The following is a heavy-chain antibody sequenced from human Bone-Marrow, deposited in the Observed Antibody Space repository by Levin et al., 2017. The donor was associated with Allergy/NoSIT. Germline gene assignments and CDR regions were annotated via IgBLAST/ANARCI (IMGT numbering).Heavy chain of an antibody. CDR1: GFTFSSYG. Sequence: GGSLRLSCAASGFTFSSYGMHWVRQAPGKGLEWVAVIWYDGSNKYYADSVKGRFTISRDNSKNTLYLQMNSLRAEDTAVYYCARDSVGGGRFDPGGQGTRVTVSS. CDR3: ARDSVGGGRFDP. V-gene: IGHV3-33*01. J-gene: IGHJ5*02. CDR2: IWYDGSNK. D-gene: IGHD1-26*01.